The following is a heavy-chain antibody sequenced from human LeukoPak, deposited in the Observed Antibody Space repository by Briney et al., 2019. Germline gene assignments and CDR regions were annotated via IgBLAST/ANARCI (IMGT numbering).Heavy chain of an antibody. CDR2: ISGSGGST. Sequence: PGGSLRLSCAASGFTFSSYAMSWVRQAPGKGLEWVSAISGSGGSTYYADSVKGRFTISRDNSKNTLYLQMNSLKTEDTAMYYCTTGSSGYWGQGTLVTVSS. D-gene: IGHD6-19*01. CDR3: TTGSSGY. V-gene: IGHV3-23*01. CDR1: GFTFSSYA. J-gene: IGHJ4*02.